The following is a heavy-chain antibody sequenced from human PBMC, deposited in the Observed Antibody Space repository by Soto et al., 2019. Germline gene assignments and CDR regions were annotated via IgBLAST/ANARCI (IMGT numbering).Heavy chain of an antibody. V-gene: IGHV4-59*01. CDR1: GGSISSYY. J-gene: IGHJ6*02. CDR3: ARVDIPMGGYQLNDYYGMDV. CDR2: IYYSGST. Sequence: PSETLSLTCTVSGGSISSYYWSWIRQPPGKGLEWIGYIYYSGSTNYNPSLKSRVTISVDTSKNQFSLKLSSVTAADTAVYYCARVDIPMGGYQLNDYYGMDVWGQGTTVTVSS. D-gene: IGHD2-2*01.